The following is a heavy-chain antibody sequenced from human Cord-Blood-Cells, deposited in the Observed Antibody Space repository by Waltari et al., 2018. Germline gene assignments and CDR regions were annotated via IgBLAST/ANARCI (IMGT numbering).Heavy chain of an antibody. Sequence: QVQLQQWGAGLLKPSETLSLTCAVYGGSFSGYYWSWIRQPPGKGLEWIGEINHSGSTNYNPSLKSRVTISVDTSKNQFSLKLSSVTAADTAVYYCARLKSGSRSWYAFDIWGQGTMVTVSS. CDR3: ARLKSGSRSWYAFDI. D-gene: IGHD6-13*01. J-gene: IGHJ3*02. CDR2: INHSGST. V-gene: IGHV4-34*01. CDR1: GGSFSGYY.